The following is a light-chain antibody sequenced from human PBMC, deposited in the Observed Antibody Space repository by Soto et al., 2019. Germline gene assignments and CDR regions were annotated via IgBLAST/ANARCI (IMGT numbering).Light chain of an antibody. V-gene: IGKV3-20*01. CDR2: ATS. CDR3: HQYGASPFT. J-gene: IGKJ4*01. CDR1: QRVSTSY. Sequence: EIVLTQSPGTLSLSPGEGATLSCRASQRVSTSYFAWYQQKPGQAPRLLIYATSNRATDIPDRFSGSGSGTDFSLTISRLEPEDCAVYYCHQYGASPFTLGGGTKVEIK.